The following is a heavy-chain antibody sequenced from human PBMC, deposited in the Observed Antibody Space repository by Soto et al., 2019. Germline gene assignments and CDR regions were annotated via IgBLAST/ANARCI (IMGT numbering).Heavy chain of an antibody. V-gene: IGHV3-23*01. CDR1: GFTFSSYA. Sequence: GGSLRLSCAASGFTFSSYAMSWVRQAPGKGLEWVSAISGSGGSTYYADSVKGRFTISRDNSKNTLYLQMNSLRAEDTAVYYCAKDRPTGFWSGFPQKGSSPYFDYWGQGTLVTVSS. J-gene: IGHJ4*02. CDR2: ISGSGGST. D-gene: IGHD3-3*01. CDR3: AKDRPTGFWSGFPQKGSSPYFDY.